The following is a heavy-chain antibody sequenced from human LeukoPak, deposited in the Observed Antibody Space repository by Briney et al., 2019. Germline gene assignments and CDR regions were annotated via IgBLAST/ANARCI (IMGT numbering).Heavy chain of an antibody. CDR1: GFTFSSYA. CDR2: ISGSSGST. J-gene: IGHJ3*02. Sequence: PGGSLRLSCAASGFTFSSYAMSWVRQAPGKGLEWVSAISGSSGSTYYADSVKGRFTISRDNSKNTLYLQMNSLRAEDTAVYYCAKDQSYGPLRSFGGWANGREAAFDIWGQGTMVTVSS. D-gene: IGHD3-16*01. V-gene: IGHV3-23*01. CDR3: AKDQSYGPLRSFGGWANGREAAFDI.